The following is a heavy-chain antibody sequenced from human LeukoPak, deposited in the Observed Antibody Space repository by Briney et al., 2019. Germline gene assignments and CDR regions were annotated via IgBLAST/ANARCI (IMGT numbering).Heavy chain of an antibody. CDR3: ASGAYEDHDY. Sequence: KPGGALRLSCAASGFPFSSYSVNWVRQAPGKGLEGVSSISSSRRYIYYADSVKGRFTLSRDYAKNSLYLQMNSRRTEDRIVLFCASGAYEDHDYWGQGTLVTVS. CDR1: GFPFSSYS. V-gene: IGHV3-21*01. D-gene: IGHD3-22*01. CDR2: ISSSRRYI. J-gene: IGHJ4*02.